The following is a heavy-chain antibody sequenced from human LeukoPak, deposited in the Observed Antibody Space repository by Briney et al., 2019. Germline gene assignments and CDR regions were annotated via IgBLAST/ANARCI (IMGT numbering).Heavy chain of an antibody. D-gene: IGHD3-10*01. V-gene: IGHV5-51*01. CDR1: GYRFTNHY. CDR2: IYPGDFDT. J-gene: IGHJ4*02. Sequence: GEPRKISGQGSGYRFTNHYIGGAGLIPGKGPEWMGIIYPGDFDTRYSPSIQGQVTISADKSISTAYLQWSSLKASDTAMYYCARRGYGSGNYYYPNWGQGTLVTVSS. CDR3: ARRGYGSGNYYYPN.